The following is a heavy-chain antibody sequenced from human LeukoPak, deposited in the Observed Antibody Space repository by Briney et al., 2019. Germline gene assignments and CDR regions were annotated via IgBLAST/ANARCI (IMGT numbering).Heavy chain of an antibody. CDR3: ARVEVNWNDEDYFDY. D-gene: IGHD1-20*01. Sequence: PSETLSLTCAVYGGSFSGYYWSWIRQPPGKGLEWIGEINHSGSTNYNPSLKSRVTISVDTSKNQFSLKLCSVTAADTAVYYCARVEVNWNDEDYFDYWGQGTLVTVSS. CDR1: GGSFSGYY. J-gene: IGHJ4*02. CDR2: INHSGST. V-gene: IGHV4-34*01.